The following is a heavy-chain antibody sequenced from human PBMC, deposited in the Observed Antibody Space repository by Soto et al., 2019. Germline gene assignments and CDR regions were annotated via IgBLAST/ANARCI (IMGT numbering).Heavy chain of an antibody. Sequence: ESGGGLVQPGGSLRLSCAASGFTFSSSWMTWVRQAPGKGLEWVANIKHDGSEKYYLDPVKGRLTISRDNAKDALDLEMIRLRVEHTGVYFCGGVGWDCFAGGGYLWFDYWVQASVGCVSS. CDR2: IKHDGSEK. D-gene: IGHD2-21*01. V-gene: IGHV3-7*03. CDR3: GGVGWDCFAGGGYLWFDY. CDR1: GFTFSSSW. J-gene: IGHJ4*02.